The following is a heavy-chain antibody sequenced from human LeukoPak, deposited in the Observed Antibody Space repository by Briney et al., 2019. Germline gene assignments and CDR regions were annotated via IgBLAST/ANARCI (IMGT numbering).Heavy chain of an antibody. D-gene: IGHD1-26*01. Sequence: GGSLRLSCAASGSTFSNYYMSWIRQAPGKGLEWVSYISSSNIYTDYADSVKGRFTISRDNAKNLLYLQMNSLRAEDTAVYYCARLIVETIRWFDPWGQGTLVTVSS. J-gene: IGHJ5*02. CDR2: ISSSNIYT. CDR3: ARLIVETIRWFDP. V-gene: IGHV3-11*06. CDR1: GSTFSNYY.